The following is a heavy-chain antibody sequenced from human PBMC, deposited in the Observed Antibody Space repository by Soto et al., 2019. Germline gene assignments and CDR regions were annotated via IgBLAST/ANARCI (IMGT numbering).Heavy chain of an antibody. J-gene: IGHJ5*02. D-gene: IGHD6-19*01. V-gene: IGHV2-5*02. CDR3: AHTRNADSVAGSDNSFDP. CDR1: GFSLSTSGVG. CDR2: IYWDDDK. Sequence: QITLKESGPTLVKPTQTLTLTCTFSGFSLSTSGVGVGWIRQPPGKALEWLALIYWDDDKRYSPSLKSRLTFTKNTYNIQVGPTMTTMDPVDTATYYCAHTRNADSVAGSDNSFDPWGQGTLVTVSS.